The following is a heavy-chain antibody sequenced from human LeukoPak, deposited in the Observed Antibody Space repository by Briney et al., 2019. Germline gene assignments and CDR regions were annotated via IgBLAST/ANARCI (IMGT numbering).Heavy chain of an antibody. CDR1: GGSINSSYW. CDR2: IYHTGVT. D-gene: IGHD5-18*01. V-gene: IGHV4-4*02. Sequence: SETLSLTCAVSGGSINSSYWWNWVRQPPGKGLEWIGEIYHTGVTNYNSSLKNRVIISVDKSKNQFSLKLRSANAADTAVYFCARGKSLARIHPYGHFDLWGRGTLVTVSS. J-gene: IGHJ2*01. CDR3: ARGKSLARIHPYGHFDL.